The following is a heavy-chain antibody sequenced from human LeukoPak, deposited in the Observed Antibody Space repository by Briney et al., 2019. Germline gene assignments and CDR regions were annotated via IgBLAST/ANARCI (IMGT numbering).Heavy chain of an antibody. V-gene: IGHV3-23*01. D-gene: IGHD2-2*01. Sequence: GGSLRLSCTASGFTFNNNAMSWVRQAPGKGLEWVSAISGGGDGTEYTDSVKGRFTISRDNSKNTLYLQMNSLRPEDTAVYYCARCTASCYANAFDVWGQGTLLTVSS. J-gene: IGHJ3*01. CDR2: ISGGGDGT. CDR1: GFTFNNNA. CDR3: ARCTASCYANAFDV.